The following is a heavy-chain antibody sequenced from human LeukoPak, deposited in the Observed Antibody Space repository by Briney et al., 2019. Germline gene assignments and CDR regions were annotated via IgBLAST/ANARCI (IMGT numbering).Heavy chain of an antibody. CDR3: AKAGCSSTSCYAYYYYYMDV. CDR1: EFSVGSNY. J-gene: IGHJ6*03. D-gene: IGHD2-2*01. Sequence: PGGSLRLSCAASEFSVGSNYMTWVRQAPGKGLEWVSLIYSGGSTYYADSVKGRFTISRDNSKNTLYLQMNSLRAEDTAVYYCAKAGCSSTSCYAYYYYYMDVWGKGTTVTISS. V-gene: IGHV3-66*01. CDR2: IYSGGST.